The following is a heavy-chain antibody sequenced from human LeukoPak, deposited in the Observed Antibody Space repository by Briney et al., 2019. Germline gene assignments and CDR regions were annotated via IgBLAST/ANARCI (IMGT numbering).Heavy chain of an antibody. V-gene: IGHV3-33*01. D-gene: IGHD6-13*01. CDR2: IWYDGSNK. J-gene: IGHJ4*02. Sequence: PGGSLRLSCVASGFTLKSYGMHWVRQAPGKGLEWVAIIWYDGSNKYYADFVKGRFTTSRDNSKNTLYLQMNSLRADDTAVYYCARVSGYSGTWYVDYWGQGTLVTVSS. CDR1: GFTLKSYG. CDR3: ARVSGYSGTWYVDY.